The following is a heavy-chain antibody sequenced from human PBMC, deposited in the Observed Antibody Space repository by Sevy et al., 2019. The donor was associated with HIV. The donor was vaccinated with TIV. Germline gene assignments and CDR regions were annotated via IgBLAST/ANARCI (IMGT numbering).Heavy chain of an antibody. D-gene: IGHD6-13*01. CDR1: GYTFTSYG. V-gene: IGHV1-18*01. CDR2: ISAYNDNT. Sequence: GASVKVSCKTFGYTFTSYGISWVRQAPGQGLEWMAWISAYNDNTNYAQKVQGRVSMTTDTSTSTVYMGLRGLRSDDTAVYYCARAGYSSSWCSGFDYWGQGTLVTVSS. J-gene: IGHJ4*02. CDR3: ARAGYSSSWCSGFDY.